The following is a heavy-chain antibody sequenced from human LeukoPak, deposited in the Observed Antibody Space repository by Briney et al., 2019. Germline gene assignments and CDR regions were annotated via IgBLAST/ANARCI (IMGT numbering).Heavy chain of an antibody. CDR1: GFTFSNYG. CDR2: IWYDGSNK. CDR3: ASLGSNYFDY. D-gene: IGHD3-10*01. V-gene: IGHV3-33*01. Sequence: PGGSLRLSCAASGFTFSNYGMLWVRQAPGKGLEWVAVIWYDGSNKYYADSVKGRFTISRDNSKNTLYLQMNSLRVEDTAVYYCASLGSNYFDYWGQGTLVTVSS. J-gene: IGHJ4*02.